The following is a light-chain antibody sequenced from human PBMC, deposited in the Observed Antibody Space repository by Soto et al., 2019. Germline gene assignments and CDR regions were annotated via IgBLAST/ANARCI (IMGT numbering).Light chain of an antibody. V-gene: IGKV3-11*01. CDR1: QSVSRY. J-gene: IGKJ1*01. CDR3: QLRTYGLGT. CDR2: DTS. Sequence: EIVLTQSPVTLSLSPGERATLSCRASQSVSRYLAWYQQKPGQAPRLLIYDTSIRATGIPARFSGNGSGTDFTLTSNSLEPEDLTSYYCQLRTYGLGTFGQGIKVEIK.